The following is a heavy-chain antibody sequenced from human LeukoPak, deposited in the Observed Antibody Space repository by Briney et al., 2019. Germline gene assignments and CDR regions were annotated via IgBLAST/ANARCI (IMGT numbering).Heavy chain of an antibody. CDR2: ISYDGRIK. Sequence: GGSLRLSCAASGFTFGSYAIHWVRQAPGKGLEWVSFISYDGRIKYHADSVKGRLTISRDNSKNTLSLQMNSLRAEDTAIYYCARDLSEKYCIDYWGQGTLVTVSS. D-gene: IGHD2-8*02. CDR1: GFTFGSYA. V-gene: IGHV3-30-3*01. J-gene: IGHJ4*02. CDR3: ARDLSEKYCIDY.